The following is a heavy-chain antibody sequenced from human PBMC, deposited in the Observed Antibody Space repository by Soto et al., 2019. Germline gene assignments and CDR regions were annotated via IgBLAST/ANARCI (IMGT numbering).Heavy chain of an antibody. D-gene: IGHD2-15*01. J-gene: IGHJ5*02. CDR3: ARTYCSGGSCYPGGNWFDP. CDR1: DFSISSGHY. V-gene: IGHV4-38-2*01. Sequence: LSLTCAVSDFSISSGHYWGWIRQPPGKGLEWIGSIYHSGTTYNNPSLKSRVTMSVDTSKNQFSLKLNSVTAADTAVYYCARTYCSGGSCYPGGNWFDPCGQGTLVTVSS. CDR2: IYHSGTT.